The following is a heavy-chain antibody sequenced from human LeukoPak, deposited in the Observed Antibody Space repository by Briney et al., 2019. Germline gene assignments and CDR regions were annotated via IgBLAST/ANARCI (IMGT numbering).Heavy chain of an antibody. CDR2: ISYDGSNK. J-gene: IGHJ4*02. CDR1: GFTFNNYA. D-gene: IGHD3-9*01. V-gene: IGHV3-30*04. Sequence: PGRSLRLSCAASGFTFNNYAMHWVRQAPGKGLEWVAVISYDGSNKYYADSVKGRFTISRDNSKNTLYLQMNSLRAEDTAVYYCAKKRYFEAFDYWGQGTLVTVSS. CDR3: AKKRYFEAFDY.